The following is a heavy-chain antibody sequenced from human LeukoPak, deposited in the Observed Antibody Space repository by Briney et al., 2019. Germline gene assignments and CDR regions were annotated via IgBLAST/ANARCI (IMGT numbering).Heavy chain of an antibody. D-gene: IGHD3-3*01. CDR2: ISYDGSNK. CDR1: GFTFSSYG. Sequence: GGSLRLSCAASGFTFSSYGMHWVRQAPGKGLEWVAVISYDGSNKYYADSAKGRFTISRDNSKNTLYLQMNSLRAEDTAVYYCARTEYFWSGYYYYWGQGTLVTVSS. CDR3: ARTEYFWSGYYYY. V-gene: IGHV3-30*03. J-gene: IGHJ4*02.